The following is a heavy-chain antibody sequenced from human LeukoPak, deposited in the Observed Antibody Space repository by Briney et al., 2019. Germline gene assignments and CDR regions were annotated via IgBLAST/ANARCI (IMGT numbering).Heavy chain of an antibody. J-gene: IGHJ4*02. V-gene: IGHV3-11*03. Sequence: GGSLRLSCAASGFTFSDYYMSWIRQAPGKGLECISYISSTTGYTNYADSARGRITISRDNARNSLYLQMSSLRAEDTAVYFCARLGPHYYDSRGYFTLFDYWGQGILVTVSS. CDR1: GFTFSDYY. CDR2: ISSTTGYT. D-gene: IGHD3-22*01. CDR3: ARLGPHYYDSRGYFTLFDY.